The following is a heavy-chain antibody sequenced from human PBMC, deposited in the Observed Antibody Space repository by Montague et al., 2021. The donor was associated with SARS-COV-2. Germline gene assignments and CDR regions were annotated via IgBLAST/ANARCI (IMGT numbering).Heavy chain of an antibody. J-gene: IGHJ3*02. Sequence: PALVKPTQTLTLTCTFSGFSLSTSGVGVGWIRQPPGKALEWLALXYWDDDKRYSPSLKSRLTITKDTSKNQVVLTMTNMDPVDTATYYCAHRRGRFLRDAFDIWGQGTMVTVSS. CDR1: GFSLSTSGVG. D-gene: IGHD3-3*01. CDR2: XYWDDDK. CDR3: AHRRGRFLRDAFDI. V-gene: IGHV2-5*02.